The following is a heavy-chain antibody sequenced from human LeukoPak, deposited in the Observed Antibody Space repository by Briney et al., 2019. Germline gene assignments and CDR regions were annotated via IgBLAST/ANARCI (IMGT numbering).Heavy chain of an antibody. CDR1: GFTFSSYG. D-gene: IGHD1-1*01. Sequence: GGSLRLSCAASGFTFSSYGMNWVRQAPGKGLEWVSSISSSSSYIYYADSVKGRFTISRDNAKNSLYLQMNSLRAEDTAVYYCARKNWNGDFDYWGQGTLVTVSS. CDR3: ARKNWNGDFDY. V-gene: IGHV3-21*01. CDR2: ISSSSSYI. J-gene: IGHJ4*02.